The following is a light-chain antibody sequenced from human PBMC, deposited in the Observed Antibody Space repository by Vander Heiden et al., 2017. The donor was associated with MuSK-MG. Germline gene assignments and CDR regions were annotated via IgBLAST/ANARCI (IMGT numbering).Light chain of an antibody. CDR1: QSVSSN. CDR3: QHYNNWPPWT. V-gene: IGKV3-15*01. J-gene: IGKJ1*01. CDR2: GAS. Sequence: EILMTQSPATLSVSPGERATLSCRASQSVSSNLAWYQQKPGQAPRLLIYGASTRATGVPARFSGSGYGIDFTLTISSRQSEDFAVYYCQHYNNWPPWTFGQGTKM.